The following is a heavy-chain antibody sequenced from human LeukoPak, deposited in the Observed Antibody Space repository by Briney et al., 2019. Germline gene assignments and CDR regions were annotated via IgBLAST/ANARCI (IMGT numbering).Heavy chain of an antibody. Sequence: SETLSLTCAVYGGSFSGYYWSWIRQPPGKWLEWIGEINHSGSTNYNPSLKSRVTISVDTSKNQFSLKLSSVTTADTAVYYCAREIISTLDYWGQGTLVTVSS. CDR1: GGSFSGYY. V-gene: IGHV4-34*01. CDR3: AREIISTLDY. CDR2: INHSGST. J-gene: IGHJ4*02. D-gene: IGHD5/OR15-5a*01.